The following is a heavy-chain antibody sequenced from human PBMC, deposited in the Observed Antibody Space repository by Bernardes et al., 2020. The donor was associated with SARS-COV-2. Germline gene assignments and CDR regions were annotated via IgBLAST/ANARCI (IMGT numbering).Heavy chain of an antibody. CDR3: ASHQLELRGDDY. J-gene: IGHJ4*02. CDR2: INHSGST. Sequence: SETLSLTCAVYGGSFSGYYWSWIRQPPGKGLEWIGEINHSGSTNYNPSLKSRVTISVDTSKNQFSLKLSSVTAADTAVYYCASHQLELRGDDYWGQGTLVTVSS. V-gene: IGHV4-34*01. CDR1: GGSFSGYY. D-gene: IGHD1-7*01.